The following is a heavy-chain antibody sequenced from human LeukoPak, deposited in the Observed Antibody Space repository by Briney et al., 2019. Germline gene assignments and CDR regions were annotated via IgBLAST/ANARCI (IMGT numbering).Heavy chain of an antibody. J-gene: IGHJ4*02. CDR3: ARVYSYGLFDY. V-gene: IGHV1-18*01. D-gene: IGHD5-18*01. CDR2: ISAYNGNT. Sequence: ASVKVSCKASGYTFSSYGISWVRQAPGQGLEWMGWISAYNGNTNYAQKLQGRVTMTTDTSTTTAYMELRSLRSDGTAVYYCARVYSYGLFDYWGQGTLVTVSS. CDR1: GYTFSSYG.